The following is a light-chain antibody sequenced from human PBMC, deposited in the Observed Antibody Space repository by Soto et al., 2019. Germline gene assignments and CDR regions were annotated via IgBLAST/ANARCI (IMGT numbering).Light chain of an antibody. V-gene: IGLV3-21*02. CDR3: QVWASTAEFFV. Sequence: SYELIQSPSVSVAPGQTARITCGGNNIGSISVHWYQQRPGQAPVAVVFDATDRPSGIPDRISASRSGDTATLTISRVDAGDEADYYCQVWASTAEFFVFGSGTKVTVL. CDR1: NIGSIS. J-gene: IGLJ1*01. CDR2: DAT.